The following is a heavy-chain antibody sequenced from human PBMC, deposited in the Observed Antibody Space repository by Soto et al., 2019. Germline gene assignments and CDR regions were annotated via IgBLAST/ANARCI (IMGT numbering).Heavy chain of an antibody. V-gene: IGHV3-23*01. CDR3: AKEDTSSGSLDY. CDR2: ISDSGATT. J-gene: IGHJ4*02. D-gene: IGHD6-19*01. Sequence: GSLRVSCATSGFPFGENSRSLVLQAPGKGLEWVSGISDSGATTHYADSVRGRFTISRDNSKNTLYLQMKSLRAEDSASYYCAKEDTSSGSLDYWGQGALVTVSS. CDR1: GFPFGENS.